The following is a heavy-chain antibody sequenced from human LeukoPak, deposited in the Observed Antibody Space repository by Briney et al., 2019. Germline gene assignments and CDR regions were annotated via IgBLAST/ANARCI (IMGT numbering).Heavy chain of an antibody. Sequence: ASVKVSCKASGYTFTSYGISWVRQAPGQGLEWMGWISAHNGNTDYAQKFQGRVTMTTDTSTSTAYMELRSLRSDDRAVYYCARERYCSGGSCYSGALDTWGQGTVVTVSS. CDR3: ARERYCSGGSCYSGALDT. CDR2: ISAHNGNT. D-gene: IGHD2-15*01. V-gene: IGHV1-18*01. J-gene: IGHJ3*02. CDR1: GYTFTSYG.